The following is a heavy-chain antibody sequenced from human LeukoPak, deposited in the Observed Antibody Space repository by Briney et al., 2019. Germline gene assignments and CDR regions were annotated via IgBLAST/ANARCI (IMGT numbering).Heavy chain of an antibody. Sequence: GGSLRLSCAASGFTVSSNYMSWVRQAPGKGLEWVSAIYSGRSTYYADSVKGRFTISRDNSKNTLYLQMNSLRAEDTSVYYCASSMVRGVTTFDYWGQGTLVTVSS. CDR2: IYSGRST. CDR1: GFTVSSNY. D-gene: IGHD3-10*01. CDR3: ASSMVRGVTTFDY. J-gene: IGHJ4*02. V-gene: IGHV3-66*02.